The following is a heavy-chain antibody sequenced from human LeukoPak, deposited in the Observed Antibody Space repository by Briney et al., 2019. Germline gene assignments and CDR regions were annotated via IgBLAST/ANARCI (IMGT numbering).Heavy chain of an antibody. J-gene: IGHJ4*02. CDR3: AKRDIAAAGIAYYFDY. CDR1: GFTFSCYA. Sequence: GGSLRLSCAASGFTFSCYAMSWVRQAPGKGLEWVSAISGSGGSTYYADSVKGRFTISRDNSKNTLYLQMNSLRAEDTAVYYCAKRDIAAAGIAYYFDYWGQGTLVTVSS. D-gene: IGHD6-13*01. V-gene: IGHV3-23*01. CDR2: ISGSGGST.